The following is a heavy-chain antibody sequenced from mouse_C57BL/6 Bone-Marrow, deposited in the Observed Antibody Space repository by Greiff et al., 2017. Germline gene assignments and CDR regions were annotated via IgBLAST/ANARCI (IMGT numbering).Heavy chain of an antibody. J-gene: IGHJ4*01. CDR1: GYAFRSYW. D-gene: IGHD2-2*01. CDR2: IYPGDGDT. Sequence: QVQLQQSGAELVKPGASVKISCKASGYAFRSYWMNWVKQRPGKGLEWIGQIYPGDGDTNYNGKFKGKATLTADKSSSTAYMQLSSLTSEDSAVYFCARKGVRYAMDYWGQGTSVTVSS. V-gene: IGHV1-80*01. CDR3: ARKGVRYAMDY.